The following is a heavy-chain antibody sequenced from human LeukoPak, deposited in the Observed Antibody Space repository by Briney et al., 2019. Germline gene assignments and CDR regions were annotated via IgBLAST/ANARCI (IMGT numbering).Heavy chain of an antibody. J-gene: IGHJ4*02. CDR1: GYSISSGHY. D-gene: IGHD3-10*01. V-gene: IGHV4-38-2*02. CDR3: ARSRTGFGESYYFDY. CDR2: MYHSGST. Sequence: PSETLSLTCTVSGYSISSGHYWGWIRQPPGKGLEWIGSMYHSGSTYYNPSLKSRVTISLDTSKNQFSLKLSSVTAADTAVYYCARSRTGFGESYYFDYWGQGTLVTVSS.